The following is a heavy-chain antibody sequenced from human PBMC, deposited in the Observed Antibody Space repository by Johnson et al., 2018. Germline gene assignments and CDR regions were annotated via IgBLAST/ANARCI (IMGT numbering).Heavy chain of an antibody. Sequence: QVQLVESGAEVKKPGASVSVSCKASGYDFSDYAIHWVRQAPGQSLESMGWINAGRGTTKYSPRFQDRVSFSRDTSATTVYMELSSLTSEDTAMYYCARVFRYCWHSGPRYIYYWDGWGRGTTVIVSS. CDR3: ARVFRYCWHSGPRYIYYWDG. D-gene: IGHD2-15*01. CDR1: GYDFSDYA. V-gene: IGHV1-3*01. CDR2: INAGRGTT. J-gene: IGHJ6*03.